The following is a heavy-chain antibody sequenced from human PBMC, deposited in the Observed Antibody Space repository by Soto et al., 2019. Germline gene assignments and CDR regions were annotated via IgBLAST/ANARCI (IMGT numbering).Heavy chain of an antibody. Sequence: QVQLVQSGAEVKKSGAAVRISCETSGFTFTTYYLHWVRQAPGQGLEWMGLINPAPASTNYAEKFQGRVTMTRDMSSNTVYMQLARLTSDDTGVYYCARGGWAGYSSEEGFDLWGQGTQITVSS. CDR2: INPAPAST. J-gene: IGHJ4*02. V-gene: IGHV1-46*01. D-gene: IGHD6-19*01. CDR3: ARGGWAGYSSEEGFDL. CDR1: GFTFTTYY.